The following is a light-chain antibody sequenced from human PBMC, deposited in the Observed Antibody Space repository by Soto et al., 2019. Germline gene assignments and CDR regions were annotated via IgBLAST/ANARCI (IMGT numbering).Light chain of an antibody. J-gene: IGKJ5*01. Sequence: EIVMTQSPATLSVSPGDTATLSCRASQSIGSNVGWYQQKPGQAPRLLIYGASTRATGISARFSGSGSGTEFSLTIISLQSEDLAVYYCQQYNTWSLITFGQGTRPEIK. V-gene: IGKV3-15*01. CDR3: QQYNTWSLIT. CDR1: QSIGSN. CDR2: GAS.